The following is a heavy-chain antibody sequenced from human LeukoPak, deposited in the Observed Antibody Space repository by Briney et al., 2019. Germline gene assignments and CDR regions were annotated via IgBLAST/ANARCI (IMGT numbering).Heavy chain of an antibody. D-gene: IGHD4-11*01. J-gene: IGHJ4*02. CDR1: GFTFSNAW. CDR2: IYYSGST. Sequence: GSLRLSCAASGFTFSNAWMSWIRQPPGKGLEWIGYIYYSGSTNYNPSLKSRVTISVDTSKNQFSLKLSSVTAADTAVYYCARVRDYSLLDYWGQGTLVTVSS. CDR3: ARVRDYSLLDY. V-gene: IGHV4-59*01.